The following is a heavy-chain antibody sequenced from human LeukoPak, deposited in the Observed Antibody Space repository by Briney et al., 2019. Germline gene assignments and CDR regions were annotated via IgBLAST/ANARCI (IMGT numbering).Heavy chain of an antibody. Sequence: SETLSLTCTVSGGSISSGDYYWSWIRQPPGKGLEWIGYIYYSGSTYYNPSLKSRVTISVDTSKNQFSLKLSSVTAADTAVYYCALCGSDEIDAFDIWGQGTMVTVSS. J-gene: IGHJ3*02. V-gene: IGHV4-30-4*01. CDR2: IYYSGST. CDR1: GGSISSGDYY. D-gene: IGHD1-26*01. CDR3: ALCGSDEIDAFDI.